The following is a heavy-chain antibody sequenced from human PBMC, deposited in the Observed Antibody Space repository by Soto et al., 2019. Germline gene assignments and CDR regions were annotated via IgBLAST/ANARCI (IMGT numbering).Heavy chain of an antibody. J-gene: IGHJ4*02. CDR2: ISSSASTI. CDR1: GFTFSSYE. Sequence: GGSLRLSCAASGFTFSSYEMHCDRQTPGKGLEWVYYISSSASTIYYADSVKGRFTVSRENAENSLYLQMNSLRAEDTAVYYCDHRGIAAFRFDYWAQGPLVTV. D-gene: IGHD6-13*01. CDR3: DHRGIAAFRFDY. V-gene: IGHV3-48*03.